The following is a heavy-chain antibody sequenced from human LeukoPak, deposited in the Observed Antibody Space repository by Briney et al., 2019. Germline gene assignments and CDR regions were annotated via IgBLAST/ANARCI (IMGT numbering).Heavy chain of an antibody. CDR2: VNPDSGDT. J-gene: IGHJ5*02. CDR1: GYKFTAYY. CDR3: ARVWDASGWSNWFGP. V-gene: IGHV1-2*02. D-gene: IGHD6-19*01. Sequence: ASVKVSCKSSGYKFTAYYIHWIRQAPGQGLEWMGWVNPDSGDTNYTQKYQGRLTLTRDTSVTTVYMELSSLTSDDTAVYYCARVWDASGWSNWFGPWGQGTLVTVSS.